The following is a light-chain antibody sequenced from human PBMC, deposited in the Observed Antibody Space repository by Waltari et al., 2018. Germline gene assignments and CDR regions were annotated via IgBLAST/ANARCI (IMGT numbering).Light chain of an antibody. CDR3: MQRVEFPWT. CDR1: QSLFDRDDEKTF. CDR2: TLS. Sequence: DIVMTQTPLSLPVNHGEPASISCRSSQSLFDRDDEKTFADWYLQTQGQSPQLLIYTLSYRPSGVPDRFSGSGSDTDFTLKISGVEAEDVGVYYCMQRVEFPWTFGQGTKVEIK. J-gene: IGKJ1*01. V-gene: IGKV2-40*01.